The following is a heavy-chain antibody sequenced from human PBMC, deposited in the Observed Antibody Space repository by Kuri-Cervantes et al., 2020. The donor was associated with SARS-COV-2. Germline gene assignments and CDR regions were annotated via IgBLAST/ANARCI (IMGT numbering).Heavy chain of an antibody. D-gene: IGHD4-17*01. J-gene: IGHJ6*02. CDR3: ARESVDYGDYVGPWRFGQEGEYYYYGMDV. V-gene: IGHV3-13*01. Sequence: GESLKISCAASGFTFSSYDMHWVRQATGKGLEWVSAIGTAGDTYYPGSVKGRFTISRENAKNSLYLQMNSLRAEDTAVYYCARESVDYGDYVGPWRFGQEGEYYYYGMDVWGQGTTVTVSS. CDR1: GFTFSSYD. CDR2: IGTAGDT.